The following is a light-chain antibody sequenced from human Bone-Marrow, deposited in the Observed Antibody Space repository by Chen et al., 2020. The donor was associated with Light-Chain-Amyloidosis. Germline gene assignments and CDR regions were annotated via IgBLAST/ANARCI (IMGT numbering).Light chain of an antibody. V-gene: IGLV2-14*01. J-gene: IGLJ3*02. CDR2: DVS. Sequence: QSALTQPASVSGSPGQSITISCTGTSSDIGDYNYVSWYQQHPGKAPKLMIYDVSNRPSGGSDRFSGSKSGVTASLTISGLQAEDEADYFCRSYTSSSTRVFGGGTKLTVL. CDR1: SSDIGDYNY. CDR3: RSYTSSSTRV.